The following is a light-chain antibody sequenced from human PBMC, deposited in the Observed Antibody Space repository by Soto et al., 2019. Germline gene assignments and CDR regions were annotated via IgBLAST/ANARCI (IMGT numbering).Light chain of an antibody. J-gene: IGKJ3*01. Sequence: DIQMTQSPSSVSASVGDRVTITCRASQDISSWLAWYQQKPGKAPVLLIYGSSSLQGGVPSRFSGSGSGTDFTLTISSLPAEDSGTYYCQQDVHFPFTFGPGTKVHV. CDR1: QDISSW. V-gene: IGKV1-12*01. CDR3: QQDVHFPFT. CDR2: GSS.